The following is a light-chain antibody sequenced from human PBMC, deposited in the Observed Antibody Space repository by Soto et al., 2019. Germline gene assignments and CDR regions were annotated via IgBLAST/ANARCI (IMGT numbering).Light chain of an antibody. Sequence: IVLTQSPATLSLSPGARATLSCRAGQSVSNYLAWYQQKPGQAPRLLIYDTFNRATGIPARFSGSGSGPDFTLTISSLEPEDLAVYFCVQRSTWPWTSGQGTKEEIK. CDR2: DTF. CDR3: VQRSTWPWT. J-gene: IGKJ1*01. CDR1: QSVSNY. V-gene: IGKV3-11*01.